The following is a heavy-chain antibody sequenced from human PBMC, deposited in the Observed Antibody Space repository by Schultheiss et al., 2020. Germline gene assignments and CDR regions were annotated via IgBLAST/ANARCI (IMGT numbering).Heavy chain of an antibody. CDR1: GYTFTGYY. Sequence: ASVKVSCKASGYTFTGYYMHWVRQAPGQGLEWMGWINPNSGGTNYAQKLQGRVTMTTDTSTSTASMELRSLRSDDTAVYYCARESDRGYGDYVDYWGQGTLVTVSS. J-gene: IGHJ4*02. CDR2: INPNSGGT. V-gene: IGHV1-2*02. CDR3: ARESDRGYGDYVDY. D-gene: IGHD5-12*01.